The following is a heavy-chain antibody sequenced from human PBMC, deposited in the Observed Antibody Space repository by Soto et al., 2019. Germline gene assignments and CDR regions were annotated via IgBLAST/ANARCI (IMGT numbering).Heavy chain of an antibody. CDR3: ARDNGEIAARRYYYYYYYMDV. CDR2: ISSSSRTI. V-gene: IGHV3-48*01. CDR1: GFTFSSYS. D-gene: IGHD6-6*01. J-gene: IGHJ6*03. Sequence: EVQLVESGGGLVQPGGSLRLSCAASGFTFSSYSMNWVRQAPGKGLEWVSYISSSSRTIYYADSVKGRFTISRDNAKNTLYLQMNSLRAEETAVYYCARDNGEIAARRYYYYYYYMDVWGKGTTVTVSS.